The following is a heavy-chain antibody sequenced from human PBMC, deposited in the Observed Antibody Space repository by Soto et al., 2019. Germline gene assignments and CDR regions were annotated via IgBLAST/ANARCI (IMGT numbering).Heavy chain of an antibody. Sequence: QVQLQESGPGLVKPSQTLSLTCTVSGGSISSGDYYWSWIRQPPGKGLEWIGYIYYSGSTYYNPSLKSRVTISLDTSKNQFSLKLSSVTAADTAVYYCARDPDGDNVSGAFDIWGQGTMVTVSS. V-gene: IGHV4-30-4*01. CDR1: GGSISSGDYY. J-gene: IGHJ3*02. CDR3: ARDPDGDNVSGAFDI. D-gene: IGHD4-17*01. CDR2: IYYSGST.